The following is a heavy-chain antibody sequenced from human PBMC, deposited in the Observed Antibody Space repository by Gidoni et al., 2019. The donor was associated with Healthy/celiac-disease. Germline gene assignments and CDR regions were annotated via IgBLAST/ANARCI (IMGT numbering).Heavy chain of an antibody. CDR2: ISGSGGST. J-gene: IGHJ3*02. D-gene: IGHD2-15*01. CDR3: AKDLWDIVVVVAAKGASAFDI. V-gene: IGHV3-23*01. Sequence: EVQLLESGGGLVQPGGSLRLSCAASGFTFSSYAMSWVRQAPGKGLEWVSAISGSGGSTYYADSVKCRFTISRDNSKNTLYLQMNSLRAEDTAVYYCAKDLWDIVVVVAAKGASAFDIWGQGTMVTVSS. CDR1: GFTFSSYA.